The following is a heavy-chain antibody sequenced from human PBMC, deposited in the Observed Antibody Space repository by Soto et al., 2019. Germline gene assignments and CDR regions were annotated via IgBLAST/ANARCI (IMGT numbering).Heavy chain of an antibody. CDR1: GGTFSSYA. D-gene: IGHD1-26*01. V-gene: IGHV1-69*05. CDR3: AREDSGAPHRFDY. J-gene: IGHJ4*02. Sequence: QVQLVQSGAEVKKPGSSVKVSCKASGGTFSSYAISWVRQAPGQGLEWMGGIIPIFGTANYAQKFQGRVTXTXDXXTSTAYRELSSLRSEDTAVYYCAREDSGAPHRFDYWGQGTLVTVSS. CDR2: IIPIFGTA.